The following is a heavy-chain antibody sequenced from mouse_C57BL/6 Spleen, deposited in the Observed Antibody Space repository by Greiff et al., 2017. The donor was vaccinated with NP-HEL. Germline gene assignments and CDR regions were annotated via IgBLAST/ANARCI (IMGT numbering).Heavy chain of an antibody. V-gene: IGHV3-1*01. Sequence: EVQLVESGPGMVKPSQSLSLTCTVTGYSITSGYDWHWIRHFPGNKLEWMGYISYSGSTNYNPSLKSRISITHDTSKNHFFLKLNSVTTEDTATYYCARGDDYPFAYWGQGTLVTVSA. CDR1: GYSITSGYD. D-gene: IGHD2-4*01. J-gene: IGHJ3*01. CDR3: ARGDDYPFAY. CDR2: ISYSGST.